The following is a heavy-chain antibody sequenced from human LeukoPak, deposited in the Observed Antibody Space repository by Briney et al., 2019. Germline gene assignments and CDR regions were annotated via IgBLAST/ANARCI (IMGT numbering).Heavy chain of an antibody. CDR2: INHSGST. CDR3: ARRNVGYYYGSGSYYPWDY. J-gene: IGHJ4*02. D-gene: IGHD3-10*01. CDR1: GGSFSGYY. Sequence: SETLSLTCAVYGGSFSGYYWSWIRQPPGKGLEWIGEINHSGSTNYNPSLKSRLTISVDTSKNQFSLKLSSVTAADTAVYYCARRNVGYYYGSGSYYPWDYWGQGTLVTVSS. V-gene: IGHV4-34*01.